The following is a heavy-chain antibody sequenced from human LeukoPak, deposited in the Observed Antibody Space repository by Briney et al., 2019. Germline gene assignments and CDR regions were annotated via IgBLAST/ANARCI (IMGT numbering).Heavy chain of an antibody. J-gene: IGHJ4*02. CDR3: ASEASHDYGDYGVFDY. CDR2: IYYSGST. Sequence: TPSETLCLTCTVSGGSVSSSSYYWGWIRQPPGKGLEWIGSIYYSGSTYYNPSPKSRVTISVDTSKNQFSLKLSSVTAADTAVYYCASEASHDYGDYGVFDYWGQGTLVTVSS. CDR1: GGSVSSSSYY. V-gene: IGHV4-39*01. D-gene: IGHD4-17*01.